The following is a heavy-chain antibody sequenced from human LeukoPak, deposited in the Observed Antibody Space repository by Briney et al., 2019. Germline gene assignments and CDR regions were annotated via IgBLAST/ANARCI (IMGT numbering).Heavy chain of an antibody. CDR1: GGSISSYY. Sequence: PPETLSLTCTVSGGSISSYYWSWIRQPPGKGLEWIGYIYYSGSTNYNPSLKSRVTISLDTSKNQFSLKLSSVTAADTAVYYCARGSWGSYGYIFDYWGPGSLGTVSS. J-gene: IGHJ4*02. D-gene: IGHD3-16*01. CDR3: ARGSWGSYGYIFDY. V-gene: IGHV4-59*01. CDR2: IYYSGST.